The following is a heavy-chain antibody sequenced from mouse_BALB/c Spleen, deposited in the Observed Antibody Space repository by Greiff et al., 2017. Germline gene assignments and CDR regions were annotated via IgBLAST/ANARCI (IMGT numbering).Heavy chain of an antibody. CDR2: INPYNDGT. J-gene: IGHJ4*01. V-gene: IGHV1-14*01. Sequence: EVQLQQSGPELVKPGASVKMSCKASGYTFTSYVMHWVKQKPGQGLEWIGYINPYNDGTKYNEKFKGKATLTSDKSSSTAYMELSSLTSEDSAAYYCARPLGLRNYYAMDYWGQGTSVTVSS. CDR1: GYTFTSYV. D-gene: IGHD3-1*01. CDR3: ARPLGLRNYYAMDY.